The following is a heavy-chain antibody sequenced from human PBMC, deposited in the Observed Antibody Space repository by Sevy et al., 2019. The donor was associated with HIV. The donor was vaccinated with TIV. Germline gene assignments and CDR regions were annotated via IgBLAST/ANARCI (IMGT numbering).Heavy chain of an antibody. D-gene: IGHD6-6*01. J-gene: IGHJ4*02. CDR3: ATDHPPEQLVSDY. V-gene: IGHV3-15*04. CDR1: GFTFSSAW. Sequence: GGSLRLSCAVSGFTFSSAWMSWFRQTPGKRLEWVGRIESKIDGGTIYYAAPVKGRFSISRDDSKNTLFLQMKSLKTEDTAVYYCATDHPPEQLVSDYWGQGTLVTVSS. CDR2: IESKIDGGTI.